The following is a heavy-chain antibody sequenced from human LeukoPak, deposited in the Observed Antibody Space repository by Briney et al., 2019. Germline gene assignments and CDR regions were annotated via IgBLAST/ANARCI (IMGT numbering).Heavy chain of an antibody. V-gene: IGHV3-11*06. CDR1: GFTFSDYY. CDR3: ARDLRLLS. CDR2: ISGTSSFT. Sequence: PGGSLRLSCAASGFTFSDYYMSWVRQAAGKGLEWISYISGTSSFTNYADSVKGRFTVSRDNAKNSLYLQMNTLSAEDTAVYYCARDLRLLSWGQGTLVTVSS. J-gene: IGHJ5*02.